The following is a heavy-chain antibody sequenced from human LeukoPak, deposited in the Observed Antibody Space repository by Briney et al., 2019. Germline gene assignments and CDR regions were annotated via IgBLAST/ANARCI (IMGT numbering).Heavy chain of an antibody. CDR3: AKSDVVVGGWFDP. D-gene: IGHD2-2*01. CDR1: GFTVSSNY. J-gene: IGHJ5*02. CDR2: IRYDGSNK. V-gene: IGHV3-30*02. Sequence: GGSLRLPCAASGFTVSSNYMSWVRQAPGKGLEWVAFIRYDGSNKYYADSVKGRFTISRDNSKNTLYLQMNSLRAEDTAVYYCAKSDVVVGGWFDPWGQGTLVTVSS.